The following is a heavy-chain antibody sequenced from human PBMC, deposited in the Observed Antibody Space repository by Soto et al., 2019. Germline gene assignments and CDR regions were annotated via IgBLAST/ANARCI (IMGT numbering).Heavy chain of an antibody. CDR1: GGTFSSYG. V-gene: IGHV1-69*13. Sequence: SSVKVSCKGSGGTFSSYGITWERQAPGQGLEWMGGIIPIFGPTNYAQRFQSRLTITADESTSTAYMVLSSLRSDDTAVYYCARDGNIVVVPAALARPYGMDVWGHGTTVTVSS. CDR3: ARDGNIVVVPAALARPYGMDV. CDR2: IIPIFGPT. J-gene: IGHJ6*02. D-gene: IGHD2-2*01.